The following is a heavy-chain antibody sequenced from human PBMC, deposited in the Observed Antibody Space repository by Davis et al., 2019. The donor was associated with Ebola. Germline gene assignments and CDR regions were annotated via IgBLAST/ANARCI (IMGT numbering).Heavy chain of an antibody. CDR1: GYTFTTYD. J-gene: IGHJ6*02. Sequence: AASVKVSCKASGYTFTTYDINWVRQATGQGLEWMGWMNPDSGNTGYAQKFQGRVTMTRDTSINTTYMDLRGLRSNDTAVYFWARIAAERDYGMDVRGQGTTVTVSS. CDR2: MNPDSGNT. D-gene: IGHD6-13*01. V-gene: IGHV1-8*01. CDR3: ARIAAERDYGMDV.